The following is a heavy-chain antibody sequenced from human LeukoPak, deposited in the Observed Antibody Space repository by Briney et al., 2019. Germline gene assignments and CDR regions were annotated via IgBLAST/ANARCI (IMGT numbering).Heavy chain of an antibody. CDR1: GFTFSNYG. V-gene: IGHV3-30*18. Sequence: GGSLRLSCAASGFTFSNYGMHWVRQAPGKGQEWVAVISYDGSNKYYADSVKGRFTISRDNSKNTLYLQMNSLRAEDTAVYYCAKDWVPAANPNYYYYGMDVWGQGTTVTVSS. CDR3: AKDWVPAANPNYYYYGMDV. J-gene: IGHJ6*02. D-gene: IGHD2-2*01. CDR2: ISYDGSNK.